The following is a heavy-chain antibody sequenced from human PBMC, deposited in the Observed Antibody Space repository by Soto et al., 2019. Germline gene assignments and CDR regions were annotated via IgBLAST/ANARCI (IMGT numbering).Heavy chain of an antibody. V-gene: IGHV3-33*01. D-gene: IGHD5-12*01. J-gene: IGHJ6*02. CDR3: ARTVATSEVDYYYGMDV. Sequence: QAGGSLRLSCAASGFTFSSYGMHWVRQAPGKGLEWVAVIWYDGSNKYYADSVKGRFTISRDNSKNTLYLQMNSLRAEDTAVYYCARTVATSEVDYYYGMDVWGQGTTVTVSS. CDR2: IWYDGSNK. CDR1: GFTFSSYG.